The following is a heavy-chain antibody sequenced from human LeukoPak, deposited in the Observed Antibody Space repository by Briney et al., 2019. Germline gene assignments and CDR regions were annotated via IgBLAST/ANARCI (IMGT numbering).Heavy chain of an antibody. V-gene: IGHV1-46*01. CDR1: GYTFTSNY. Sequence: ASVKVSCKASGYTFTSNYMHWVRQAPGEGLEWMGMISPSGGSTTYAQKFQGRVTMTRDTSTNTVYMELSSLRSDDTAVYYCVRDLQGSSTFDYWGQGTLVTVSS. J-gene: IGHJ4*02. CDR3: VRDLQGSSTFDY. D-gene: IGHD4-11*01. CDR2: ISPSGGST.